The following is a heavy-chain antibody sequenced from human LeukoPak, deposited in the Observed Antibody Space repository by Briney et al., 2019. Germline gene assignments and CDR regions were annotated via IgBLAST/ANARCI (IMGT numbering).Heavy chain of an antibody. V-gene: IGHV3-30*04. CDR3: ARDEVVVIRGYFDY. Sequence: GRSLRLSCAASGFTFSSYAMHWVRQAPGKGLEWVAVISYDGSNKYYADSVKGRFTISRDNSKNTLYLQMNSLRAEDTAVYYCARDEVVVIRGYFDYWGQGTLVTVSS. CDR2: ISYDGSNK. CDR1: GFTFSSYA. J-gene: IGHJ4*02. D-gene: IGHD3-22*01.